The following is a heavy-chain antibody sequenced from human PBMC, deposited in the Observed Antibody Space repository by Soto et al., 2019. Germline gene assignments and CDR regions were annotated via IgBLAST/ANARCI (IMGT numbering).Heavy chain of an antibody. CDR1: GGSISSGGYS. Sequence: PSETLSLTCAVSGGSISSGGYSWSWIRQPPGKGLEWIGYIYHSGSTYYNPSLKSRVTISVDRSKNQFSLKLSSVTAADTAVYYCARSRDEFDPWGQGTLVTVSS. V-gene: IGHV4-30-2*01. CDR3: ARSRDEFDP. CDR2: IYHSGST. J-gene: IGHJ5*02.